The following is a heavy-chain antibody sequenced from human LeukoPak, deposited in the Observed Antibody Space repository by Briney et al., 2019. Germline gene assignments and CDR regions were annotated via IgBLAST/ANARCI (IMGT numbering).Heavy chain of an antibody. CDR3: AKGPKRWELLCYFDY. CDR1: GFTFSSYA. D-gene: IGHD1-26*01. J-gene: IGHJ4*02. CDR2: ISGSGGST. V-gene: IGHV3-23*01. Sequence: PGGSLRLSCAASGFTFSSYAMRWVRQAPGKGLEWVSAISGSGGSTYYADSVKGRLTISRDNSKNTLYLQMNSLRAEDTAVYYCAKGPKRWELLCYFDYWGQGTLVTVSS.